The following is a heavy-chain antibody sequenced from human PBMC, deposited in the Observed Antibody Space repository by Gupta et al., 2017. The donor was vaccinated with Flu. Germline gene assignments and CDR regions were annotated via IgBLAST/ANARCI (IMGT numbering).Heavy chain of an antibody. CDR1: GFTFSSYD. CDR3: ERGAGTPRGDFDI. J-gene: IGHJ3*02. CDR2: IGTDGDT. V-gene: IGHV3-13*04. D-gene: IGHD3-16*01. Sequence: EVQLLESGGGLVQPGGSLRLSCAASGFTFSSYDMHWVRQATGKGLEWVSAIGTDGDTDEPGAVKGRLKIYREKAKNSVYLQMNSRRDGDKAVYYCERGAGTPRGDFDIWGQGTMVTVS.